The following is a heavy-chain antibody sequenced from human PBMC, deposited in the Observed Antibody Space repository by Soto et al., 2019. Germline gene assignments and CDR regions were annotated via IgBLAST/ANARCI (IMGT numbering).Heavy chain of an antibody. Sequence: SETLSLTCTVSGGSISSYYWSWIRQPPGKGLEWIGYIYYSGSTNYNPSLKSRVTISVDTSKNQFSLKLSSVTAADTAVYYCARGSKRLSYYYGSGSGVWNPFDIWGQGTMVTVSS. CDR1: GGSISSYY. J-gene: IGHJ3*02. CDR2: IYYSGST. V-gene: IGHV4-59*01. D-gene: IGHD3-10*01. CDR3: ARGSKRLSYYYGSGSGVWNPFDI.